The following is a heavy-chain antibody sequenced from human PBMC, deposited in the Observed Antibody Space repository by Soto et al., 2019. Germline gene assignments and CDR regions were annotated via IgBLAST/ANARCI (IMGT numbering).Heavy chain of an antibody. J-gene: IGHJ4*02. CDR1: DFSFTSHG. CDR2: ISLYNGNT. V-gene: IGHV1-18*04. D-gene: IGHD2-2*01. Sequence: ASVKVSCKAYDFSFTSHGISWVRQAPGQGLEWMGWISLYNGNTNYAQQFQGRVTMTTDTSTSTAYMELRSLRSDDTAMYFCAIYHMEVCRLDYWGQGTRVTVSA. CDR3: AIYHMEVCRLDY.